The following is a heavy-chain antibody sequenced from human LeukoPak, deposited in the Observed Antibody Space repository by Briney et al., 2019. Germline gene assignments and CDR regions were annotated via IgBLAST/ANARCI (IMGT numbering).Heavy chain of an antibody. CDR2: ISHDGGNK. J-gene: IGHJ4*02. V-gene: IGHV3-30-3*01. CDR3: TRDGSSDHYFDY. CDR1: GFTFSSFA. Sequence: GRSLRLSCAVSGFTFSSFAIHWIRQAPGKGLEWVGVISHDGGNKYYADSVKGRFTISRDNSKNTLYMQMNSLRAEDTAVYYCTRDGSSDHYFDYWGQGTLVTVSS. D-gene: IGHD3-10*01.